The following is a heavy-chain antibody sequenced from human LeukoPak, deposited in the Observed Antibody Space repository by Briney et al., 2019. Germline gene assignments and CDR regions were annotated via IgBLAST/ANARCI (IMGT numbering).Heavy chain of an antibody. CDR1: GFTFGAYW. J-gene: IGHJ4*02. V-gene: IGHV3-7*01. CDR3: ARHIVGEQNFDY. Sequence: GGSLRLSCAASGFTFGAYWMSWFRQAPGKGPEWVASIKDDGSAQFYVDFLEGRSTISRDNAKNTLYLQMDTMRVEDTAVYYCARHIVGEQNFDYWSQGTLVTVSS. D-gene: IGHD3-16*02. CDR2: IKDDGSAQ.